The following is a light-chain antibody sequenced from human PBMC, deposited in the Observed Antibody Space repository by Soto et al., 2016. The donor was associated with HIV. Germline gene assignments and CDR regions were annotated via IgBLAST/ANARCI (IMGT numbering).Light chain of an antibody. CDR3: QARDSGSAGT. J-gene: IGLJ2*01. V-gene: IGLV3-1*01. Sequence: SFEVTQPTSVSVSPGQTATISCSGDRLGDKYVCWYQQKSGQSPLLIIYQDFKRPSGIPDRFSASSSGNTATLTISGTQAMDEAHYYCQARDSGSAGTFGGGTKLTVL. CDR2: QDF. CDR1: RLGDKY.